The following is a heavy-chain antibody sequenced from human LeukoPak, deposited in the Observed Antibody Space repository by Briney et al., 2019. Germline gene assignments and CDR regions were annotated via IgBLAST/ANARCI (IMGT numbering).Heavy chain of an antibody. Sequence: SETLSLTCTVSGGSISSYYWSWIRQPAGKGLEWIGRIYTSGSTNYNPSLKSRVTMSVDTSKNQFSLKLSSVTAADTAVYYCARASIAAFDYYYYYMDVWGKGTTVTVSS. V-gene: IGHV4-4*07. D-gene: IGHD6-6*01. CDR3: ARASIAAFDYYYYYMDV. CDR1: GGSISSYY. CDR2: IYTSGST. J-gene: IGHJ6*03.